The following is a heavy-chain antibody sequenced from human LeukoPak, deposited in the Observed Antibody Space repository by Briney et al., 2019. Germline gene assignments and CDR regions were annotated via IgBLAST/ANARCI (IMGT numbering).Heavy chain of an antibody. Sequence: GGSLRLFLSAAGFFFSDYTMKLGRPAPGKGLEWVSSISNSSSYIYYADSVRGRFTISRDNAKNSLFLQMNSLTADDTAVYYCAKFFDDWGQGTLVTVSS. CDR2: ISNSSSYI. CDR3: AKFFDD. V-gene: IGHV3-21*01. J-gene: IGHJ4*02. CDR1: GFFFSDYT.